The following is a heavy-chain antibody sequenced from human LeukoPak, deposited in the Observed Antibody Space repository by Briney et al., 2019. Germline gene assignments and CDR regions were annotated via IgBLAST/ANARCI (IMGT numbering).Heavy chain of an antibody. CDR2: VYYSGSA. CDR1: GGSISSSNYY. V-gene: IGHV4-39*07. J-gene: IGHJ4*02. CDR3: ARDADFWSGYGPRVHYFDY. Sequence: PSETLSLTCTVSGGSISSSNYYWGWIRQSPGKELEWIGSVYYSGSAYSNPSLKSRVTTSVDTSKNQFSLKLSSVTAAVTAMYYCARDADFWSGYGPRVHYFDYWGQGTLVTVSS. D-gene: IGHD3-3*01.